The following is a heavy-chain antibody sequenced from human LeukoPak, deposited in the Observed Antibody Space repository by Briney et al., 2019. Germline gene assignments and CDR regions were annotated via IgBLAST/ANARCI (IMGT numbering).Heavy chain of an antibody. D-gene: IGHD5-24*01. CDR1: GDSITTSNW. CDR2: IYHRGNT. Sequence: PSGTLSLTCVVSGDSITTSNWWNWVRQPPGKGLEWIGKIYHRGNTNNNSSLKSRVTMSVDRSKNQFSLNLTSVTAADTAVYYCATSRDGYNHFDYWGQGILVTVSS. CDR3: ATSRDGYNHFDY. J-gene: IGHJ4*02. V-gene: IGHV4-4*02.